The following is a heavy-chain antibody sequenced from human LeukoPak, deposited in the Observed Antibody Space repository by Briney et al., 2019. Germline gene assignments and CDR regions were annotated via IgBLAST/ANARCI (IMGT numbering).Heavy chain of an antibody. D-gene: IGHD3-10*01. CDR1: GFTFSSYA. CDR2: ISTSGGNT. J-gene: IGHJ6*02. V-gene: IGHV3-23*01. Sequence: GGSLRLSCTASGFTFSSYAMSWVRQAPGKGIEWVSAISTSGGNTYYADSVKGRFTISRDNSKNTLYLQVNSLSAEDTAVYYCAKAQGDVGYYYYGMDVWGQGTTVTVSS. CDR3: AKAQGDVGYYYYGMDV.